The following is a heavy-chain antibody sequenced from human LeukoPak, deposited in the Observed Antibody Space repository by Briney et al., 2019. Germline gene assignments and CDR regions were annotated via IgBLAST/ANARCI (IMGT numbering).Heavy chain of an antibody. CDR1: GFTFSPYG. D-gene: IGHD2-15*01. V-gene: IGHV3-33*06. J-gene: IGHJ4*02. CDR3: AKASGGAYSPPDS. Sequence: PGGSLRLSCAASGFTFSPYGMHWVRQAPGKGLEWVAVIWYDGSDKYYADSVKGRFTISRDNSKDTLYLQMNSLRVADTAVYYCAKASGGAYSPPDSWGQGTLATVSS. CDR2: IWYDGSDK.